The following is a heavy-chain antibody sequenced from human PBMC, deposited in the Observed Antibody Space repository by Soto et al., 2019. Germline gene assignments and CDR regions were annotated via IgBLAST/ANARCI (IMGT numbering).Heavy chain of an antibody. V-gene: IGHV4-4*02. CDR1: GDSINSNYC. CDR2: IYYSGGT. CDR3: ARDTGWGLGY. D-gene: IGHD6-19*01. Sequence: QVQLQESGPGLVRPSGTLSLTCAVSGDSINSNYCWTWVRQPPGKGLEQIAEIYYSGGTSYNPSLKSRVTLSMDKSKNQFSLNLTSVTAADTAMYYCARDTGWGLGYWGQGTLVTVSS. J-gene: IGHJ4*02.